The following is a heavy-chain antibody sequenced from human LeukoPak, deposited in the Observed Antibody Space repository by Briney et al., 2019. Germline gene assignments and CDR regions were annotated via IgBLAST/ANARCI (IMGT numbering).Heavy chain of an antibody. CDR3: AKGVDTAMVSFDY. CDR2: ISGSGGST. D-gene: IGHD5-18*01. J-gene: IGHJ4*02. V-gene: IGHV3-23*01. Sequence: PGGSLRLSCAASGFTFSSYAMSWVRQAPGKGPEGVSAISGSGGSTYYADSVKGRFTISRDNSKNTLYLQMNSLRAEDTAVYYCAKGVDTAMVSFDYWGQGTVVTVSS. CDR1: GFTFSSYA.